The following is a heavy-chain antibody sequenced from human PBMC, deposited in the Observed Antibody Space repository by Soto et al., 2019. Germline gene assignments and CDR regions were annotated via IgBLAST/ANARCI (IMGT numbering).Heavy chain of an antibody. V-gene: IGHV3-48*02. J-gene: IGHJ4*02. CDR1: GFRFSDHS. Sequence: GALRLSCVASGFRFSDHSITWVRQSPGKGLQWIAYISSSSDNIYYAESVRGRFTVSRDNAKNALFLQMNSLRDDDTATYYCARLPKGSLVTAWGQGTRVTVSS. CDR2: ISSSSDNI. CDR3: ARLPKGSLVTA. D-gene: IGHD2-21*02.